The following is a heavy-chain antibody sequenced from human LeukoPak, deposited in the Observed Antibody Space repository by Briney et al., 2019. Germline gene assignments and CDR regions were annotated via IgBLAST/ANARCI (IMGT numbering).Heavy chain of an antibody. CDR3: VQTTGWPGFDY. V-gene: IGHV4-4*09. J-gene: IGHJ4*02. CDR2: ICNGVPT. CDR1: GVSISRFY. Sequence: SETLSLICTTSGVSISRFYWSWVRQPPGKGLEWIASICNGVPTFFNPSLKSRATISVDTSKGQFSLQLASVTAADTAVYYCVQTTGWPGFDYWGQGILVTVSS. D-gene: IGHD6-19*01.